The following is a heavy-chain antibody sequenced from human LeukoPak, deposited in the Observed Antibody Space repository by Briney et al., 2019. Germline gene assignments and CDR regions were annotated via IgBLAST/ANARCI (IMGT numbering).Heavy chain of an antibody. CDR2: VFHSGTT. V-gene: IGHV4-59*08. D-gene: IGHD5-24*01. CDR3: ARRMATVTDTFDI. CDR1: GDSLTSHF. J-gene: IGHJ3*02. Sequence: SETLSLTCNVSGDSLTSHFWSWIRQTPGKGVEWIGYVFHSGTTNYCPSLKSRVTISLDTSKKQFYLRLASVTAADTAVYYCARRMATVTDTFDIWGRGTMVSVSS.